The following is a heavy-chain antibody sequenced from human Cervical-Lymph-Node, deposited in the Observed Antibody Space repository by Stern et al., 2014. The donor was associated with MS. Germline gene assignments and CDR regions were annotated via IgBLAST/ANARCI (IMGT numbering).Heavy chain of an antibody. Sequence: EVQLVESGGGLVQPGRSLRLSCAASGFTFDDYAMHWVRQAPGKGLEWVSGISWNSGSIGYADSVKARFTISRDNAKNAMYLQMNSLRAEDTALYDCAKGDGPSTVTTYYFDYWGQGTLVTVSS. J-gene: IGHJ4*02. V-gene: IGHV3-9*01. CDR1: GFTFDDYA. CDR3: AKGDGPSTVTTYYFDY. CDR2: ISWNSGSI. D-gene: IGHD4-17*01.